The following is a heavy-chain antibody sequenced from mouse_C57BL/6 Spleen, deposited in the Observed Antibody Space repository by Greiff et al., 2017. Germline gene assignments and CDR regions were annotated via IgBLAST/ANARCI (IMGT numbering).Heavy chain of an antibody. CDR3: ARKGGYYYGSSGYFDV. J-gene: IGHJ1*03. D-gene: IGHD1-1*01. CDR1: GFSLTSYG. V-gene: IGHV2-2*01. CDR2: IWSGGST. Sequence: VQLVESGPGLVQPSQSLSITCTVSGFSLTSYGVHWVRQSPGKGLEWLGVIWSGGSTDYNAAFISRLSISKDNSKSQVFFKMNSLQADDTAIYYCARKGGYYYGSSGYFDVWGTGTTVTVSS.